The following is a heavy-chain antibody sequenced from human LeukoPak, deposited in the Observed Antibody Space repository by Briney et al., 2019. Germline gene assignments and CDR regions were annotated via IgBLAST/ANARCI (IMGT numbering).Heavy chain of an antibody. J-gene: IGHJ4*02. D-gene: IGHD3-10*01. CDR2: IYTSGNN. V-gene: IGHV4-4*08. Sequence: PSETLSLTCTVSGRSISSDYWQWIRQPPGKGLEWVGYIYTSGNNHYNSSLKSRVTISIDTSKNQCSLKLASVTAADTAVYYCATRGYWGQGTLVAVSS. CDR3: ATRGY. CDR1: GRSISSDY.